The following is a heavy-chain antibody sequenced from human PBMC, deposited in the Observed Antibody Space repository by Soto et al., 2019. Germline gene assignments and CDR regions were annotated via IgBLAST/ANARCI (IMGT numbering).Heavy chain of an antibody. V-gene: IGHV3-30*18. Sequence: QVQLVESGGGVVQPGRSLRLSCAASGFTFSSYGMHWVRQAPGKGQEWVAVISYDGSNKYYADSVKGRFTISRDNSKNTLYLQMNSLRAEDTAVYYCAKVYSSSSYAGWYFDYWGQGTLVTVSS. CDR2: ISYDGSNK. J-gene: IGHJ4*02. D-gene: IGHD6-6*01. CDR1: GFTFSSYG. CDR3: AKVYSSSSYAGWYFDY.